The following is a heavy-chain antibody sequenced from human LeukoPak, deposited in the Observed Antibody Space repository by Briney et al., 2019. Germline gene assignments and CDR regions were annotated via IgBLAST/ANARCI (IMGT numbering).Heavy chain of an antibody. J-gene: IGHJ5*02. V-gene: IGHV4-59*01. Sequence: SETLSLTCTVSGGSISSYYWSWIRQPPGKGLEWIGYIYYSGSTNYNPSLKSRVTISVDTSKNQFSLKLSSVTAADTAVYHCARGSYDILTGYFNGNWFDPWGQGTLVTVSS. CDR1: GGSISSYY. CDR2: IYYSGST. CDR3: ARGSYDILTGYFNGNWFDP. D-gene: IGHD3-9*01.